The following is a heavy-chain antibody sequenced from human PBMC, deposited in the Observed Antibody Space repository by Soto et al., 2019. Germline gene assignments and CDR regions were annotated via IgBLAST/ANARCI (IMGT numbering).Heavy chain of an antibody. CDR3: ARREDYGGTSDFDY. Sequence: PGESLKISCKGSGYSFTSYLISWVRQMPVKGLEWMGRIDPSDSYTNYSPSFQAHVTISADKSISTAYLQWSSLKASDTAMYYCARREDYGGTSDFDYCGQRTLVPV. CDR2: IDPSDSYT. J-gene: IGHJ4*02. CDR1: GYSFTSYL. V-gene: IGHV5-10-1*01. D-gene: IGHD4-17*01.